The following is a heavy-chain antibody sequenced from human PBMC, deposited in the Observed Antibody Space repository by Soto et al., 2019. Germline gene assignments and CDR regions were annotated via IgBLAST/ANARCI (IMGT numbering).Heavy chain of an antibody. V-gene: IGHV1-18*01. Sequence: QVQLVQSGAEVKKPGASVKVSCKASGYTFTSYGISWVRQAPGQGLEWLGWISAYNGNTNYAQKLQRRVTMTTDTSTITADMEVRSLRSDDTAVYYFAIVAYSDLLFSKYYYYYYVDVWGRGPAVTV. CDR3: AIVAYSDLLFSKYYYYYYVDV. CDR1: GYTFTSYG. CDR2: ISAYNGNT. J-gene: IGHJ6*03. D-gene: IGHD3-9*01.